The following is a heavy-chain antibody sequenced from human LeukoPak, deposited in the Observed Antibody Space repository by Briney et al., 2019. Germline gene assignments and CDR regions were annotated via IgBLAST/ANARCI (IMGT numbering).Heavy chain of an antibody. D-gene: IGHD6-13*01. CDR3: AREQQLAQYDY. CDR1: GFTFSSNY. Sequence: GGSLRLSCAASGFTFSSNYMSWVRQAPGKGLEWVSVIYSGGSTYYADSVKGRFTISRDNSKNTLYLQMNSLRAEDTAVYYCAREQQLAQYDYWGQGTLVTVSS. CDR2: IYSGGST. V-gene: IGHV3-66*01. J-gene: IGHJ4*02.